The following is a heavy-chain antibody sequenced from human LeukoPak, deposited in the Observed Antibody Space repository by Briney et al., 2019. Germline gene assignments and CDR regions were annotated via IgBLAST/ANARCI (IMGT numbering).Heavy chain of an antibody. D-gene: IGHD3-22*01. CDR3: ARGGGYDIQDY. J-gene: IGHJ4*02. CDR2: INHSGST. CDR1: GGSFSGYY. Sequence: SETLSLTCAVYGGSFSGYYWSWIRQPPGKGLEWIGEINHSGSTNYNPSLKSRVTISVDTSKNQFSPKLSSVTAADTAVYYCARGGGYDIQDYWGQGTLVTVSS. V-gene: IGHV4-34*01.